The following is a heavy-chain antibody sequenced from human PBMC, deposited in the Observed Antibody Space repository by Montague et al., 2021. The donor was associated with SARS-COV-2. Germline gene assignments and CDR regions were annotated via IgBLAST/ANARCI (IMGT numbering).Heavy chain of an antibody. CDR1: GFTFSNYA. D-gene: IGHD4-17*01. J-gene: IGHJ6*02. CDR3: AKGREWVTVNVDPPYYSYGMDV. Sequence: SLRLSCAASGFTFSNYAMTWVRQAPGKGPEWVSALSGSGGKTYYAGSVKGRFTISRDNSKNTLYLQMKSLRADDTAIYYCAKGREWVTVNVDPPYYSYGMDVWGQGTRVTVSS. V-gene: IGHV3-23*01. CDR2: LSGSGGKT.